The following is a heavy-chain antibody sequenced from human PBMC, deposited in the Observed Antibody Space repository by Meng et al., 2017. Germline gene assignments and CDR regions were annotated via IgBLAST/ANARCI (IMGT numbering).Heavy chain of an antibody. V-gene: IGHV3-48*03. Sequence: GGSLRLSCAASGFTFSSYEMNWVRQAPGKGLEWVSYISSSGSTIYYADSVKGRFTISRDNAKNSLYLQMNSLRAEDTAVYYCARGGYSSSWYIGDYWGQGTLVTVSS. CDR2: ISSSGSTI. CDR3: ARGGYSSSWYIGDY. D-gene: IGHD6-13*01. CDR1: GFTFSSYE. J-gene: IGHJ4*02.